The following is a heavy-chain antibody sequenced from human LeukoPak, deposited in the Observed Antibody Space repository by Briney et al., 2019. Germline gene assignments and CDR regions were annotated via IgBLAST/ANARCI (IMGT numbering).Heavy chain of an antibody. J-gene: IGHJ4*02. D-gene: IGHD2-15*01. V-gene: IGHV3-23*01. CDR3: ATPIRDRYCSGGSCYSPFDF. Sequence: GGSLRLSCAASGFTFSSYAMSWVRRAPGKGLEWVSALNAGGGSTHYADSVKGRFTISRDNSKNTLYLQMNSLGVEDTAVYYCATPIRDRYCSGGSCYSPFDFWGQGTLVTVSS. CDR1: GFTFSSYA. CDR2: LNAGGGST.